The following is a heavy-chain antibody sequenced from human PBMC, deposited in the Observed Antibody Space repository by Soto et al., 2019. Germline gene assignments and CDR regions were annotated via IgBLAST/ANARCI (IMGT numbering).Heavy chain of an antibody. J-gene: IGHJ4*02. D-gene: IGHD2-15*01. Sequence: QVPLQESGPRLVRHSGTLSLTCTVSSGSISTANWWSWVRQPPGRGLEWIGEIYHSGSTNYNLSLKGRVPLSVDKSKNQFSLRLSSVTAADTATYYCARRGGGVVLAATTPFDYWGQGTLVTVSS. CDR2: IYHSGST. V-gene: IGHV4-4*02. CDR1: SGSISTANW. CDR3: ARRGGGVVLAATTPFDY.